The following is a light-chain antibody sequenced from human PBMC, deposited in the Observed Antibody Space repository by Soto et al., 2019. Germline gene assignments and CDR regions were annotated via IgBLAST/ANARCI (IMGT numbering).Light chain of an antibody. CDR3: QQYNTFSFT. V-gene: IGKV1-5*03. J-gene: IGKJ2*01. CDR1: RAISDW. CDR2: RAS. Sequence: DIQMTQSPSTLSASLGDRVTITCRASRAISDWLAWYQQRPGKAPKLLIYRASRLESGVPSRFSGSGSGTEFTLTISGLQPDDFATYYCQQYNTFSFTIGQGTKLEI.